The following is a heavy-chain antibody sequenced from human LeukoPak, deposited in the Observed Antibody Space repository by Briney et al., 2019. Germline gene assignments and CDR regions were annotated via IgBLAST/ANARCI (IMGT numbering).Heavy chain of an antibody. CDR3: ASFLHYYESSGYYYNY. CDR2: ISAYNGNT. J-gene: IGHJ4*02. Sequence: ASVKVSCKASGYTFTSYGISWVRQAPGQGLEWMGWISAYNGNTNYAQKLQGRVTMTTDTSTRTAYMELRSLRSDDAAVYYCASFLHYYESSGYYYNYWGQGTLVTVSS. D-gene: IGHD3-22*01. CDR1: GYTFTSYG. V-gene: IGHV1-18*01.